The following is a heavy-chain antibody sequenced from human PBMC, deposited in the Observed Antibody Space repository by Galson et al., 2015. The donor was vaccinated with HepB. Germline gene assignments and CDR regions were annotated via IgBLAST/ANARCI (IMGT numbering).Heavy chain of an antibody. CDR3: ARVLSTHYFDY. D-gene: IGHD3-16*02. CDR1: GYTFTSYY. CDR2: INPSGGST. J-gene: IGHJ4*02. V-gene: IGHV1-46*01. Sequence: AVQVSCQASGYTFTSYYMHWVRQAPGQGPEWMGIINPSGGSTSYAQKFQGRVTMTRDTYTSTVYMELSSLRSEDTAVYYCARVLSTHYFDYWGQGTLVTVSS.